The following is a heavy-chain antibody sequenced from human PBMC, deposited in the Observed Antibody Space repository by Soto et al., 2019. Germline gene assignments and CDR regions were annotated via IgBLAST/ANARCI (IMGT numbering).Heavy chain of an antibody. D-gene: IGHD2-2*01. CDR2: INPNSGDT. J-gene: IGHJ6*01. Sequence: QVQLVQSGAEVKKPGASVKVSCKASGYTFTGYYMHWVRQAPGQGLEWMGWINPNSGDTSYAQKFQGRVTMTRDTSITTAYMELSRLRSDDTAVYYCARGHCSSTSCYGSDYYYGLDVW. CDR1: GYTFTGYY. V-gene: IGHV1-2*02. CDR3: ARGHCSSTSCYGSDYYYGLDV.